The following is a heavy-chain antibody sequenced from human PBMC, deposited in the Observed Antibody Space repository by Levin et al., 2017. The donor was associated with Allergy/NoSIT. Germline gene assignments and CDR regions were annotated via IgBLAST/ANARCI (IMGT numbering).Heavy chain of an antibody. V-gene: IGHV3-30*04. D-gene: IGHD6-25*01. J-gene: IGHJ6*02. CDR3: ARDLHVGYSSGWYYYYGMDV. Sequence: RAGGSLRLSCAASGFTFSSYAMHWVRQGPGKGLEWVAVMSDDGSNKYYADSVKGRFTISRDNSKNTLYLQMNSLRAEDTAVYYCARDLHVGYSSGWYYYYGMDVWGQGTTITVSS. CDR1: GFTFSSYA. CDR2: MSDDGSNK.